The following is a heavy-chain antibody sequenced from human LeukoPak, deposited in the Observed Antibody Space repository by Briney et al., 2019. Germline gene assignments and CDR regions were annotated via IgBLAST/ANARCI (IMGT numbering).Heavy chain of an antibody. CDR2: INRGATYI. CDR1: EFTFSSYS. Sequence: PGGSLRPSCTVSEFTFSSYSMNWVRQAPGKGLEWVASINRGATYIYYADSMKGRFTISRDDAKSSLYLQMNSLRAEDTAVYYCAKDATYCSSTSCDTYYYYYMDVWGKGTPVTVSS. CDR3: AKDATYCSSTSCDTYYYYYMDV. J-gene: IGHJ6*03. V-gene: IGHV3-21*01. D-gene: IGHD2-2*01.